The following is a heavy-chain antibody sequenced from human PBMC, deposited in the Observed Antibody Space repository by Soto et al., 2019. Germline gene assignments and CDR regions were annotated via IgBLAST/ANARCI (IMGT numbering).Heavy chain of an antibody. J-gene: IGHJ6*01. V-gene: IGHV3-23*01. CDR1: VFTFSSYA. CDR3: AKVFREGTLIYRGMDV. Sequence: PVGSLRLSCASSVFTFSSYAVSCVRHSPGKGLEWVSAISGSGGSTYYADSVKGRFTISRDNSKNTLYLQMNSLRAEDTAVYYCAKVFREGTLIYRGMDVWGQGTTVTVS. CDR2: ISGSGGST. D-gene: IGHD3-10*01.